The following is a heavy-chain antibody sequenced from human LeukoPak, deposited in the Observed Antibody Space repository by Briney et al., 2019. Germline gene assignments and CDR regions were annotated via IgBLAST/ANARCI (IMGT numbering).Heavy chain of an antibody. Sequence: KPGGSLRLSCSASGFTFSDYYMSWIRQAPGKGLEWVSHISSSGSTIYYADAVKGRFTISRDNDKNSLYLQMDSLRAEDTAVYYCAGASIHVYSYYGMDVWGQGTTVTVSS. CDR2: ISSSGSTI. CDR1: GFTFSDYY. V-gene: IGHV3-11*01. J-gene: IGHJ6*02. D-gene: IGHD4-11*01. CDR3: AGASIHVYSYYGMDV.